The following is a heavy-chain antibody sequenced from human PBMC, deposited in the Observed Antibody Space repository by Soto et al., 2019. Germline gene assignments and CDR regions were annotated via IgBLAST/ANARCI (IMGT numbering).Heavy chain of an antibody. D-gene: IGHD6-19*01. V-gene: IGHV3-23*01. CDR1: GFTFSSYA. J-gene: IGHJ4*02. CDR2: ISGSGGST. Sequence: EVQLLESGGGFVQPGGSLRLSCAASGFTFSSYAMSWVRQAPGKGLEWVSAISGSGGSTYYADSVKGRFTISRDNSKNTLYLQMNSLRAEDTAVYYCATDIAVAGAFDYWGQGTLVTVSS. CDR3: ATDIAVAGAFDY.